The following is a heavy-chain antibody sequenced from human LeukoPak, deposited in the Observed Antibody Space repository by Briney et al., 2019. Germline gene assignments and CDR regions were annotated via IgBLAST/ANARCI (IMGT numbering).Heavy chain of an antibody. CDR2: ISSSGSTI. CDR1: GFTFSDYY. D-gene: IGHD2-2*01. V-gene: IGHV3-11*01. J-gene: IGHJ4*02. CDR3: AGGFAIYCSSTSCYVNPPDY. Sequence: GGSLRLSCAASGFTFSDYYMSWIRQAPGKGLEWVSYISSSGSTIYYADSVKGRFTISRDNAKNSLYLQMNSLRAEDTAVYYCAGGFAIYCSSTSCYVNPPDYWGQGTLVTVSS.